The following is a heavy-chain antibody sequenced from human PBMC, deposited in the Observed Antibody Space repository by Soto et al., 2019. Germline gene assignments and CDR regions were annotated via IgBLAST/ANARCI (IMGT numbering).Heavy chain of an antibody. CDR1: GFTFSGSA. Sequence: EVQLVESGGGLVQPGGSLKLSCAASGFTFSGSAMHWVRQASGKGLEWVGRIRSKANSYATAYAASVKGRFTISIDDSKNTAYLQMNSLKTEDTAVYYCTSTKLGEAGDWFDPWGQGTLVTVSS. D-gene: IGHD1-7*01. J-gene: IGHJ5*02. CDR3: TSTKLGEAGDWFDP. V-gene: IGHV3-73*01. CDR2: IRSKANSYAT.